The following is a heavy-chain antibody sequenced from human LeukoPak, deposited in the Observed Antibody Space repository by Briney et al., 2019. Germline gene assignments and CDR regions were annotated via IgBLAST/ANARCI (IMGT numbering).Heavy chain of an antibody. J-gene: IGHJ4*02. CDR3: ARHEWDFWSGYYRGYYFDY. CDR2: IYYSGST. CDR1: GGSISNYY. D-gene: IGHD3-3*01. V-gene: IGHV4-59*08. Sequence: SETLSLTCTVSGGSISNYYWSWIRQPPGKGLEWIGYIYYSGSTNYNPSLKSRVTISVDTSKNQFSLKLSSVTAADTAVYYCARHEWDFWSGYYRGYYFDYWGQGTLVTVSS.